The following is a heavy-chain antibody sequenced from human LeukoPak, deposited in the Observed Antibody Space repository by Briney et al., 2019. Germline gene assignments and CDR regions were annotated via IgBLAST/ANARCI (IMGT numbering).Heavy chain of an antibody. Sequence: GGSLRLSCAASGFTFSSYSMNWVRQAPGKGLEWVSSISSSSSYIYYADSVKGRFTISRDNAKNSPYLQMNSLRAEDTAVYYCARKSIAAAGYFDYWGQGTLVTVSS. CDR3: ARKSIAAAGYFDY. CDR1: GFTFSSYS. V-gene: IGHV3-21*01. CDR2: ISSSSSYI. D-gene: IGHD6-13*01. J-gene: IGHJ4*02.